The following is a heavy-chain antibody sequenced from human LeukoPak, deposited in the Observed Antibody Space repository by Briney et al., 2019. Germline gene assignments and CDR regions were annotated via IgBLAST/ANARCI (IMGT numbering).Heavy chain of an antibody. CDR1: GFTFSSYA. CDR2: ISGSSGST. Sequence: GGSLRLSCAASGFTFSSYAMSWVRQAPGKGLEWVSAISGSSGSTYYADSVKGRFTISRDNSKNTLYLQMNSLRAEDTAVYYCARVLYSGSLSYWGQGTLVTVSS. CDR3: ARVLYSGSLSY. J-gene: IGHJ4*02. D-gene: IGHD1-26*01. V-gene: IGHV3-23*01.